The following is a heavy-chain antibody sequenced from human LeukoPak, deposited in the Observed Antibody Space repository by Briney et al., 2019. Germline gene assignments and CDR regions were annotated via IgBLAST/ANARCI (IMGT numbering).Heavy chain of an antibody. CDR3: ARDPRSTNYYDRSGYYGDYFDD. CDR1: GYTFTSYG. V-gene: IGHV1-18*01. Sequence: ASVKVSCKASGYTFTSYGISWVRQAPGQGLEWMGWISVYNGNTKYAQKLQGRVTMTTDTSTSTAYVELRSLRSDDTAVYYCARDPRSTNYYDRSGYYGDYFDDWWQGTLVTVSS. J-gene: IGHJ4*02. CDR2: ISVYNGNT. D-gene: IGHD3-22*01.